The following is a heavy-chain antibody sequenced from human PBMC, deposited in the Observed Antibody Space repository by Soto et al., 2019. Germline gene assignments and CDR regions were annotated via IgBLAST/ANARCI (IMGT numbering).Heavy chain of an antibody. CDR2: INPSGGST. CDR3: ARTQVLLWFGEFGAFDI. Sequence: ASVKVSCKASGYTFTSYYMHWVRQAPGQGFEWMGIINPSGGSTSYAQKFQGRVTMTRDTSTSTVYMELSSLRSEDTAVYYCARTQVLLWFGEFGAFDIWGQGTMVTVSS. D-gene: IGHD3-10*01. V-gene: IGHV1-46*03. J-gene: IGHJ3*02. CDR1: GYTFTSYY.